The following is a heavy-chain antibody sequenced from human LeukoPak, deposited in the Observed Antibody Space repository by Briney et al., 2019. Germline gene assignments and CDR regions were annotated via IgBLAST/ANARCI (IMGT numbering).Heavy chain of an antibody. J-gene: IGHJ4*02. CDR1: GFTFSKYW. D-gene: IGHD6-19*01. V-gene: IGHV3-74*01. CDR2: INTDGTVT. CDR3: ATKQWLAPPPDS. Sequence: AGTLTLSCAASGFTFSKYWLIWIRQAPGKGLESVSRINTDGTVTTSADSVKGRFTVSRDNTDNTMFLQMNSVRDEDTAVYYCATKQWLAPPPDSWGQGTPVTVSS.